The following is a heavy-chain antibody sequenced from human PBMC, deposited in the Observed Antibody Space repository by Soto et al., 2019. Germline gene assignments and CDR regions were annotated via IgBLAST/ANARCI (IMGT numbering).Heavy chain of an antibody. J-gene: IGHJ4*02. V-gene: IGHV3-7*01. CDR3: VRENYFAY. Sequence: EEQLVESGGGLVQPGGSLRLSCAGSGFTFRNYWMGWVRQDPGKRLEWVANIKQDGSETSYADSVKGRFTISRDNAKNSLYLQMSSLAADDTAVYYCVRENYFAYWGQGILVTVSS. CDR2: IKQDGSET. CDR1: GFTFRNYW.